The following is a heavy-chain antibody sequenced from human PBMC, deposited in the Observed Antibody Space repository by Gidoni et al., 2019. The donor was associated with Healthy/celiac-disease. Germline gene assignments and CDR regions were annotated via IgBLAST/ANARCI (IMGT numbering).Heavy chain of an antibody. Sequence: QVQLHESGPRPVKHSQTLSLACPVADAAMRTCGYYWSWIRQHPGKGLEWTGYIYYSGSTYYNPSLKSRVTISVDTSKNQFSLKLSSVTAADTAVYYCARSDSLVVYASWFDPWGQGTLVTVSS. CDR1: DAAMRTCGYY. CDR3: ARSDSLVVYASWFDP. D-gene: IGHD2-8*02. J-gene: IGHJ5*02. CDR2: IYYSGST. V-gene: IGHV4-31*03.